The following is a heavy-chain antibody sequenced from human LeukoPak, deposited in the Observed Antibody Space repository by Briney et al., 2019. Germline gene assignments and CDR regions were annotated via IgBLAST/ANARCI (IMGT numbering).Heavy chain of an antibody. D-gene: IGHD6-25*01. Sequence: PGGSLRLSCITSGFAFNTYGMHWVRQAQGKGLEWLAFIRNDESNKSYADSVKGRFTISRDNSKNTLYLQMNSLGPEDTAMYYCATTFATPAGAWGQGTLVPVSS. CDR3: ATTFATPAGA. CDR2: IRNDESNK. V-gene: IGHV3-30*02. CDR1: GFAFNTYG. J-gene: IGHJ5*02.